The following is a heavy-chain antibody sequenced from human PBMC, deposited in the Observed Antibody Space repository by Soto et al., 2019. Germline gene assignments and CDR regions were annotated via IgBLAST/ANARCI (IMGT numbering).Heavy chain of an antibody. CDR2: ITWNSRVL. D-gene: IGHD4-4*01. J-gene: IGHJ4*02. CDR1: GLNFDDFA. Sequence: EVQLVESGGRLVQPGRSLRLSCVGTGLNFDDFAMHWVRQAPGKGLEWVSGITWNSRVLAYADSVKGRFTISRDNARNSLYLQMDSLRDEDTALYYCAKDSNKYSSSLRGRYFDYWGQGIGVTVSS. V-gene: IGHV3-9*01. CDR3: AKDSNKYSSSLRGRYFDY.